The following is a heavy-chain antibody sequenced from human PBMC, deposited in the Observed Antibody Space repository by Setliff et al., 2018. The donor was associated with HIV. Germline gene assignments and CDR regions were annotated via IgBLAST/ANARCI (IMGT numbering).Heavy chain of an antibody. V-gene: IGHV4-59*08. CDR3: ARHPYVKDAFDI. J-gene: IGHJ3*02. CDR1: GGSISSYY. Sequence: PSETLSLTCSVSGGSISSYYWSWIRQPPGKGLEWIGYIYYSGSTNYNPSLKSRATISVDTSKKQFSLKLISVTDADTAIYYCARHPYVKDAFDIWGQGTMVTVSS. CDR2: IYYSGST. D-gene: IGHD2-21*01.